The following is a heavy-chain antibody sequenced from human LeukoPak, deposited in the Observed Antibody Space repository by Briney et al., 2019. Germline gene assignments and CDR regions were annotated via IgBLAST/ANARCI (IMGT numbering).Heavy chain of an antibody. CDR2: IKPDGSEE. D-gene: IGHD3/OR15-3a*01. J-gene: IGHJ4*02. Sequence: PGGSLRLSCAASGFTFSDHYMTWVRQRPQKGLEWVANIKPDGSEEYYVDSVKGRFTISRDNTKNPLYLQRNGLIADRTAIDDLEIADFVWGQGTLVTVSS. V-gene: IGHV3-7*01. CDR3: EIADFV. CDR1: GFTFSDHY.